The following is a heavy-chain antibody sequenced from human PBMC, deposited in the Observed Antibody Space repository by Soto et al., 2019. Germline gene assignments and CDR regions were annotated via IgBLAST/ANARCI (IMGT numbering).Heavy chain of an antibody. D-gene: IGHD3-3*01. Sequence: GESLKISCAASGFTFSSYSMNWVRQAPGKGLEWVSYISSSSSTIYYADSVKGRFTISRDNAKNSLYLQMNSLRAEDTAVYYCASRKIFGVVNPPYYYMDVWGKGTTVTVSS. V-gene: IGHV3-48*01. CDR3: ASRKIFGVVNPPYYYMDV. CDR1: GFTFSSYS. J-gene: IGHJ6*03. CDR2: ISSSSSTI.